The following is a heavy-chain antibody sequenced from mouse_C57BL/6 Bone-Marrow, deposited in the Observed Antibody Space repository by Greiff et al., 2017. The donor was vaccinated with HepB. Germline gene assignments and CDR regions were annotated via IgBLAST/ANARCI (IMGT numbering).Heavy chain of an antibody. D-gene: IGHD2-4*01. CDR1: GYTFTSYW. CDR3: ASDYEYFDY. CDR2: IYPGSGST. J-gene: IGHJ2*01. Sequence: VQLQQPGAELVKPGASVKMSCKASGYTFTSYWITWVKQRPGQGLEWIGDIYPGSGSTNYNEKLKSKATLTVDTSSSTAYLQLSSLTSEDSAVYYCASDYEYFDYWGQGTTLTVSS. V-gene: IGHV1-55*01.